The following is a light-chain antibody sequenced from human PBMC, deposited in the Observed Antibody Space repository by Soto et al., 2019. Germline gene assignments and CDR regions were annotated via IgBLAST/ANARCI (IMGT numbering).Light chain of an antibody. J-gene: IGKJ1*01. V-gene: IGKV3-20*01. Sequence: EIVLTQSPGTLSLSPGERATLSCSASQRVSSSYLAWYQQKPGQAPRLLIYGASSRATGIPDRFSGSGSGTDFTLPISRLEPEDFAVYYCQQYGSSPKTFGQGTKVDIK. CDR3: QQYGSSPKT. CDR2: GAS. CDR1: QRVSSSY.